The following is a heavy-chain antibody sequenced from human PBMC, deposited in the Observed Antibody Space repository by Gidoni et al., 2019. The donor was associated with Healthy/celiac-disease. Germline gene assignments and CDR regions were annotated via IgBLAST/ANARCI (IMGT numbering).Heavy chain of an antibody. CDR3: VLAPRIYDFWSGNSNDY. V-gene: IGHV1-46*01. Sequence: QVQLVQSGAEVKKPGASVKVSCKASGYTFTSYYMHWVRQAPGQGLEWMGIINPSGGSTSYAQKFQGRVTMTRDTSTSTVYMELSSLRSEDTAVYYCVLAPRIYDFWSGNSNDYWGQGTLVTVSS. CDR1: GYTFTSYY. J-gene: IGHJ4*02. CDR2: INPSGGST. D-gene: IGHD3-3*01.